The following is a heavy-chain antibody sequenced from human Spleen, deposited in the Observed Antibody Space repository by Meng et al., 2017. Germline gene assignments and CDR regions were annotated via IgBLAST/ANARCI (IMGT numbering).Heavy chain of an antibody. V-gene: IGHV4-39*07. CDR1: GGSISSSSYY. Sequence: GSLRLSCTVSGGSISSSSYYWSWIRQPPGKGLEWIGEINHSGSTNYNPSLKSRVTISVETSKNQFSLKLSSVTAADTAVYYCARGRMRLPYYYAMDVWGQGTTVTVSS. J-gene: IGHJ6*02. D-gene: IGHD4-11*01. CDR2: INHSGST. CDR3: ARGRMRLPYYYAMDV.